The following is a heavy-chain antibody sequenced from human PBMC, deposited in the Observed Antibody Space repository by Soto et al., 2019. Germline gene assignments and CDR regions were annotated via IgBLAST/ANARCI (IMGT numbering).Heavy chain of an antibody. CDR2: IGSSSSYI. Sequence: GGSLRLSCAASGFTFSSYSMNWVRQAPGKGLEWVSSIGSSSSYIYYADSVKGRFTISRDNAKNSLYLQMNSLRAEDTAVYYCARVSPRGGYSLGWFDPWGQGTLVTVSS. D-gene: IGHD5-18*01. V-gene: IGHV3-21*01. J-gene: IGHJ5*02. CDR3: ARVSPRGGYSLGWFDP. CDR1: GFTFSSYS.